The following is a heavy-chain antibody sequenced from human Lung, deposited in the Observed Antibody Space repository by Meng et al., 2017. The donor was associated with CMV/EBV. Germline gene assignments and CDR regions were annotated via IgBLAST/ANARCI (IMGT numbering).Heavy chain of an antibody. CDR3: LRRSGGSV. V-gene: IGHV4-4*02. CDR2: IPHRGSS. CDR1: GNSITNHNW. D-gene: IGHD3-10*01. Sequence: VQLRESGPALVQPSGTLSLTCAVSGNSITNHNWWAWVRQPPGKGLEWIGEIPHRGSSAYNPSLKSRVSMSIDKSKNQFSLKLTSVTAADTAVYHCLRRSGGSVWGQGTLVTVSS. J-gene: IGHJ1*01.